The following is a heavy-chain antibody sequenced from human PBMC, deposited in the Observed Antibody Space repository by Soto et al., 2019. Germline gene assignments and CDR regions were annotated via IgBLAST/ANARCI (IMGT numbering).Heavy chain of an antibody. V-gene: IGHV4-59*08. J-gene: IGHJ3*02. CDR3: ARRPDYYDSSGYNAFDI. Sequence: SATLSLTCTVSGGSICSYYWSWIRQPPGKGLEWIGYIYYSGSTNYNPSLKSRVTISVDTSKNQFSLKLSSVTAADTAVYYCARRPDYYDSSGYNAFDIWGQGTMVT. CDR1: GGSICSYY. D-gene: IGHD3-22*01. CDR2: IYYSGST.